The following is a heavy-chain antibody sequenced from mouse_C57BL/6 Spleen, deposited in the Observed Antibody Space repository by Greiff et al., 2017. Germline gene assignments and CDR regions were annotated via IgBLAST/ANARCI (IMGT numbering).Heavy chain of an antibody. J-gene: IGHJ2*01. Sequence: QVQLQPSGAELVRPGASVTLSCKASCYTFTDYELPLVKHTPVHGLEWILAIAPETGGTAYNQKFKGKAILTSDKSSSTAYMELRSLTSEDSAVYYCTRPDYYGSPYWGQGTTLTVSS. V-gene: IGHV1-15*01. CDR3: TRPDYYGSPY. CDR2: IAPETGGT. D-gene: IGHD1-1*01. CDR1: CYTFTDYE.